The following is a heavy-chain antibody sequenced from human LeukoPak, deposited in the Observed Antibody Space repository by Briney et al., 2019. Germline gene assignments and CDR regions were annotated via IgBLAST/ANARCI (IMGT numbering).Heavy chain of an antibody. J-gene: IGHJ3*02. CDR1: GFTFSSYA. Sequence: GRSLRLSCAASGFTFSSYAMHWVRQAPGKGLEWVAVISYDGSNKYYADSVKGRFTISRDKSKNTLYVQMNSLRAEDTAVYYCAREAEAFDIWGQGTMVPVSS. V-gene: IGHV3-30-3*01. CDR3: AREAEAFDI. CDR2: ISYDGSNK.